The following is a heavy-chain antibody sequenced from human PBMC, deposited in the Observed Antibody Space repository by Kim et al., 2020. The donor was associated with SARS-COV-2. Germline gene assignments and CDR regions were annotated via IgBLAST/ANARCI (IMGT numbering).Heavy chain of an antibody. V-gene: IGHV3-23*01. Sequence: GGSLRLSCAASGFTFTNYAMSWVRQAPGKGLEWVASISGTGTSTYYADSVKGRFTISRDNSKNTVYLRMSSLRGEYTAVYYCAKGTHGSAQYYFDYWGQG. CDR3: AKGTHGSAQYYFDY. D-gene: IGHD2-15*01. J-gene: IGHJ4*02. CDR2: ISGTGTST. CDR1: GFTFTNYA.